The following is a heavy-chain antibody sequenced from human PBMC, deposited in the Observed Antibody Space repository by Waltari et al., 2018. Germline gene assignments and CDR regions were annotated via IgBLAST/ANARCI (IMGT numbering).Heavy chain of an antibody. V-gene: IGHV1-69-2*01. Sequence: EVQLVQSGAEVKKPGATVKISCKVSGYTFTDYYMHWVQQAPGKGLEWMGLGDPEEGETIYAGRLQGRVTMTTDTSTSTAYMELRSLRSDDTAVYYCAREGEWELLAMSYYYYGMDVWGQGTTVTVSS. CDR1: GYTFTDYY. CDR2: GDPEEGET. CDR3: AREGEWELLAMSYYYYGMDV. J-gene: IGHJ6*02. D-gene: IGHD1-26*01.